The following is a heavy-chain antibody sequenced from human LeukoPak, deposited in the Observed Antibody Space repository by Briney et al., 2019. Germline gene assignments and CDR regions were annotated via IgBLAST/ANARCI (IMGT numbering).Heavy chain of an antibody. CDR3: AHRLWDQSGDYYQGGFDS. V-gene: IGHV2-5*01. D-gene: IGHD4-17*01. CDR1: GFPLSTSGVG. CDR2: ISWNDDK. Sequence: SGPTLVKPTQTLTLTCTFSGFPLSTSGVGVGWIRQSPRKALEWLTLISWNDDKRYSPFLKSRLTITRDTSKNQVVLTMTNMDPVDTGTYDCAHRLWDQSGDYYQGGFDSWGQGTLVTVSS. J-gene: IGHJ5*01.